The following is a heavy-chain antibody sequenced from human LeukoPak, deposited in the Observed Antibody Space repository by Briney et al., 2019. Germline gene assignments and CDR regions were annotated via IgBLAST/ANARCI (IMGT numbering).Heavy chain of an antibody. CDR1: GFTFDDYG. D-gene: IGHD3-9*01. Sequence: PGGSLRLSCAASGFTFDDYGMSWVRQAPGKGLEWVSGINWNGGSTGYADSVKGRFTISRDNAKNSLYLQMNSLRAEDTALYHCAREVPRIRYFDWLLRPQQPADYYYMDVWGKGTTVTISS. CDR2: INWNGGST. J-gene: IGHJ6*03. V-gene: IGHV3-20*01. CDR3: AREVPRIRYFDWLLRPQQPADYYYMDV.